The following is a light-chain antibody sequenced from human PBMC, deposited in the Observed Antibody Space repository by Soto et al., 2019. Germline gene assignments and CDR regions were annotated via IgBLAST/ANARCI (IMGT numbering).Light chain of an antibody. J-gene: IGKJ1*01. CDR3: QQCYVWNT. Sequence: EIVMTQSPATLSVSPGERAIFSCRASQSVDSKLAWYQQKLGQAPRLLIYDASTRATGIPARFSGSGSGTEFTLTISSLQSEDFAIYYCQQCYVWNTFGQGTKVDIK. CDR2: DAS. CDR1: QSVDSK. V-gene: IGKV3D-15*01.